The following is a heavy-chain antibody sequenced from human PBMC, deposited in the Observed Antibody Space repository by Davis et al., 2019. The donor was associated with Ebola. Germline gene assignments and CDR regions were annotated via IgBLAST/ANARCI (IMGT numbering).Heavy chain of an antibody. CDR3: ARQTTVTTDFDY. CDR1: GYSFTRYW. J-gene: IGHJ4*02. D-gene: IGHD4-17*01. Sequence: GESLKIPCKGSGYSFTRYWIGWVRQMPGKGLEWMGIIYPGDSDTRYSPSFQGQVTISADRSISTAYLQWSSLKASDTAMYYCARQTTVTTDFDYWGQGTLVTVSS. CDR2: IYPGDSDT. V-gene: IGHV5-51*01.